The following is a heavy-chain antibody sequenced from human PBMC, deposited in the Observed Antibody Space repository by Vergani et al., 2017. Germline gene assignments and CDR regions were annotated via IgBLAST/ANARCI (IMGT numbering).Heavy chain of an antibody. CDR2: IYYSGST. CDR3: ARDRPQLLSGSYYNPLWSRGMDV. J-gene: IGHJ6*02. D-gene: IGHD3-10*01. CDR1: GGSISSGGYY. V-gene: IGHV4-31*03. Sequence: QVQLQQWGAGLLKPSQTLSLTCTVSGGSISSGGYYWSWIRQHPGKGLEWIGYIYYSGSTHYNPSLKSRVTISVDTSKNQFSLKLSSVTAAETAVYYCARDRPQLLSGSYYNPLWSRGMDVWGQGTTVTVSS.